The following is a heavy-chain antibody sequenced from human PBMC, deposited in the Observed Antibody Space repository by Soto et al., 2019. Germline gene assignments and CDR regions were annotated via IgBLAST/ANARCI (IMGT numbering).Heavy chain of an antibody. J-gene: IGHJ4*02. V-gene: IGHV3-33*01. Sequence: GGSLRLSCAVSGLTFSGNGFHWVRQAPGRGLEWVALIWYDGSNKYYADSVKGRFTVSRDDSKNTLYLEMNSLRVEDTAVYYCARDRGTTNYQLDYWGQGTLATVSS. CDR1: GLTFSGNG. D-gene: IGHD2-2*01. CDR2: IWYDGSNK. CDR3: ARDRGTTNYQLDY.